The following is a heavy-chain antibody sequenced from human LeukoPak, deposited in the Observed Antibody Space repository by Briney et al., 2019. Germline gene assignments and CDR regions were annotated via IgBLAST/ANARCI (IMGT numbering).Heavy chain of an antibody. D-gene: IGHD1-26*01. J-gene: IGHJ4*02. CDR1: GFKFSSYW. V-gene: IGHV3-7*01. CDR2: IKQDGSDK. CDR3: ARDKVVGATLFDY. Sequence: PGGSLRLSCAASGFKFSSYWMSWVRQAPGKGLEWVANIKQDGSDKYYVDSVKGRFTISRDNAKNSVYLQMNSLRAEDTAVYYCARDKVVGATLFDYWGQGTLVTVSS.